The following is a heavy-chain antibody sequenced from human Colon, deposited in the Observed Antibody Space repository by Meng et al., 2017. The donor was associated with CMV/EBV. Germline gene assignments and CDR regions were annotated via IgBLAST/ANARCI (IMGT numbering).Heavy chain of an antibody. CDR2: INVDGRTT. D-gene: IGHD3-16*01. Sequence: LSCAGSGFSVDSPWMHWVRQAPGKGLVWVSRINVDGRTTNYGASVRGRFTISRDKAKNTLYLQMNSLRAEDTAVYYCARDFGGPADSWGQGTLVTVSS. V-gene: IGHV3-74*01. J-gene: IGHJ4*02. CDR1: GFSVDSPW. CDR3: ARDFGGPADS.